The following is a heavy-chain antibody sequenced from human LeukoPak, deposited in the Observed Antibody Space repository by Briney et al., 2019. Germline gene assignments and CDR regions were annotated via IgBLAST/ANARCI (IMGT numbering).Heavy chain of an antibody. J-gene: IGHJ4*02. CDR1: GYTFTTYG. CDR3: ARLSYDGEGY. CDR2: ISALTGNT. V-gene: IGHV1-18*01. Sequence: GASVKVSCKTSGYTFTTYGISWVRQAPGQGLEYMGWISALTGNTNYAQKFQGRVAMTMDTSTSTVEMELRSLKFDDTAVYFCARLSYDGEGYWGQGTLVTVSS. D-gene: IGHD3-10*01.